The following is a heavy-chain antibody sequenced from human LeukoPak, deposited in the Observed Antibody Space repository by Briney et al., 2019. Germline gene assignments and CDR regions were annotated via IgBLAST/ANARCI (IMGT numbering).Heavy chain of an antibody. V-gene: IGHV1-46*01. CDR2: ISPSGGST. D-gene: IGHD6-13*01. J-gene: IGHJ3*02. Sequence: ASVKVSCKASGYTFTSYYMHWVRQAPGQGLEWMGIISPSGGSTSYAQKFQGRVTMTRDTSTSTVYMELSSLRSEDTAVYYCASAPYSSSWYGAFDIWGQGTMVTVSS. CDR3: ASAPYSSSWYGAFDI. CDR1: GYTFTSYY.